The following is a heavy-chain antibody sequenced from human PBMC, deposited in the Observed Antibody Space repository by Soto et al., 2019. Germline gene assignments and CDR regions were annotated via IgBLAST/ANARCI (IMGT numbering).Heavy chain of an antibody. CDR3: ASANYYDSSGYYY. Sequence: PSETLSLTCAVYGGSFSGYYWSWIRQPPGKGLEWIGEINHSGSTNYNPSLKSRVTISVDTSKNQFSLKLSSVTAADTAVYYCASANYYDSSGYYYWGQGTLVTVSS. J-gene: IGHJ4*02. CDR2: INHSGST. V-gene: IGHV4-34*01. CDR1: GGSFSGYY. D-gene: IGHD3-22*01.